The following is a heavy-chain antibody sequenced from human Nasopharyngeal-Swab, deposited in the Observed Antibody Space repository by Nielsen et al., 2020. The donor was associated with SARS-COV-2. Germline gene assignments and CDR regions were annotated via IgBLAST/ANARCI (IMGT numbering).Heavy chain of an antibody. D-gene: IGHD6-13*01. CDR1: GFTFSSYW. CDR3: TTPGSFRHDY. CDR2: INADGSST. J-gene: IGHJ4*02. V-gene: IGHV3-74*01. Sequence: GESLKISCAASGFTFSSYWMHWVRQAPGKGLVWVSRINADGSSTSYADSLKGRFPISRDKAKNTLYLQMNSLSAEDTAVCDCTTPGSFRHDYWGQGTLVTVSS.